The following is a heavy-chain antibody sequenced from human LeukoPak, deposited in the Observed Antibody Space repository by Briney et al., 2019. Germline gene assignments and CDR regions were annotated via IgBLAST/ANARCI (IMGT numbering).Heavy chain of an antibody. D-gene: IGHD1-26*01. Sequence: SETLSLTCTVSGGSISSSSYYWGWIRQPPGKGLEWIGSIYYSGSTYYNPSLKSRVTISVDTSKNQFSLKLSSVTAADTAVYYCARRGELLIDAFDIWGQGTTVTVSS. CDR1: GGSISSSSYY. J-gene: IGHJ3*02. CDR2: IYYSGST. CDR3: ARRGELLIDAFDI. V-gene: IGHV4-39*01.